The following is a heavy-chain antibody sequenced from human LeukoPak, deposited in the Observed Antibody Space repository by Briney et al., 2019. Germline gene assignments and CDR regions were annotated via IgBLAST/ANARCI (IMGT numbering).Heavy chain of an antibody. V-gene: IGHV4-38-2*02. D-gene: IGHD6-13*01. J-gene: IGHJ2*01. Sequence: NPSETLSLTCAVSGYSISSGYYWGWIRQPPGKGLECIGSIYHSGSTYYNPSLKSRVTISVDTSKNQFSLKLSSVTAADTAVYYCAREMEDSSPGWWYFDLWGRGTLVTVSS. CDR1: GYSISSGYY. CDR2: IYHSGST. CDR3: AREMEDSSPGWWYFDL.